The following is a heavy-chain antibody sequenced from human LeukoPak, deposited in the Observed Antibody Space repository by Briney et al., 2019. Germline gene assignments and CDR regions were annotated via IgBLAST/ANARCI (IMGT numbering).Heavy chain of an antibody. D-gene: IGHD1-20*01. CDR2: ISSSGSTI. V-gene: IGHV3-48*03. J-gene: IGHJ5*02. Sequence: QSGGSPRLSCAASGFTFSSYEMNWVRQAPGKGLEWVSYISSSGSTIYYADSVKGRFTISRDNSKNTLYLQMNSLRAEDTAVYYCAKDRTYNWKGQNWFDPWGQGTLVTVSS. CDR1: GFTFSSYE. CDR3: AKDRTYNWKGQNWFDP.